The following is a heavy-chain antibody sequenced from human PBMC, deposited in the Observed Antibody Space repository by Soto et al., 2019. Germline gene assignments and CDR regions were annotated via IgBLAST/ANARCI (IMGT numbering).Heavy chain of an antibody. CDR3: AREYPVHSAYFDY. V-gene: IGHV4-59*01. CDR1: GASISRYY. Sequence: QVQLQESGPGLVKPSETLSLTCTVSGASISRYYWSWIRQSPGKGLEWIGYMYYSGNANYNPSLRSRTTISVDSSKGPFSLNLNSVTAADTAVYYCAREYPVHSAYFDYWGQGILVTVSS. D-gene: IGHD1-26*01. CDR2: MYYSGNA. J-gene: IGHJ4*02.